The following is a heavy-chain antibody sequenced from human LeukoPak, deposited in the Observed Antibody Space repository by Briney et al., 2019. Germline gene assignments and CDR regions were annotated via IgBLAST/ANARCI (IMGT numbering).Heavy chain of an antibody. CDR1: GFTFSNYA. V-gene: IGHV3-30*04. CDR2: ISYDGSNK. J-gene: IGHJ1*01. CDR3: AREPQY. Sequence: GGSLRLSCAASGFTFSNYAMHWVRQAPGKGLEWVAVISYDGSNKHYADSVKGRFTISRDNSKNTLYLQMNSLRAEDTAVYYCAREPQYWGQGTLVTVSS.